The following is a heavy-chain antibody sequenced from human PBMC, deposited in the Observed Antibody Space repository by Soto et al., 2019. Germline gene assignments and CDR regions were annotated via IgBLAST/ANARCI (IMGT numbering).Heavy chain of an antibody. J-gene: IGHJ6*02. CDR3: ARSMLSGGFYYYGMDV. Sequence: QVQLVQSGAEVKKPGASVKVSCKASGYTFTSYDINWVRQATGQGLEWMGWMNPNSGNTGYAQKCQGRVNMTRNTSISTAYLELSRLRSEDTAVYYCARSMLSGGFYYYGMDVWGQGTTVTVSS. D-gene: IGHD2-15*01. V-gene: IGHV1-8*01. CDR2: MNPNSGNT. CDR1: GYTFTSYD.